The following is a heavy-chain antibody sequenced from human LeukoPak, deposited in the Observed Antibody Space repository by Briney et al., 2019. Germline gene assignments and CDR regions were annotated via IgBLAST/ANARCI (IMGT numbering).Heavy chain of an antibody. CDR2: ITLSGANT. CDR1: GFTFSSYD. D-gene: IGHD2-2*01. V-gene: IGHV3-23*01. Sequence: GGSLRLSCAASGFTFSSYDMRWVRQAPGKGLEWVSSITLSGANTFSADSVLGRFTISRDNSKNTLYLQMNSLSAEDTAVYYCAKRGNPAVGHHYLDVWGEGTPVSVSS. J-gene: IGHJ6*03. CDR3: AKRGNPAVGHHYLDV.